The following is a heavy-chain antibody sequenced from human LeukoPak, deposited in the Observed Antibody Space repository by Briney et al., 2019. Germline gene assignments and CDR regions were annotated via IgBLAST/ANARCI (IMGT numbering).Heavy chain of an antibody. CDR2: INPNSGGT. V-gene: IGHV1-2*02. CDR3: ARGFGSYYYDSSGYYYVG. J-gene: IGHJ4*02. Sequence: PLASVKVSCKASGYNFIDYYIHWVRQAPGQGLEWMGWINPNSGGTNYAQKFQGRVTMTRDTSISTAYMELSRLRSDDTAVYYCARGFGSYYYDSSGYYYVGWGQGTLVTVSS. D-gene: IGHD3-22*01. CDR1: GYNFIDYY.